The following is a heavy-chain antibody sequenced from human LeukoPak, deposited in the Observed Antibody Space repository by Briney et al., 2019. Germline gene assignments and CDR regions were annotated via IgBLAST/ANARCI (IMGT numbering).Heavy chain of an antibody. D-gene: IGHD3-22*01. Sequence: KPGGSLRLSCAASGFTFSDYYMSWIRQAPGKGLEWVSYISSSGSTIYYADSVKGRFTISRDNAKNSPYLQMNSLRAEDTAVYYCARDRPYYYDSSGYYGYWGQGTLVTVSS. CDR2: ISSSGSTI. V-gene: IGHV3-11*01. CDR1: GFTFSDYY. CDR3: ARDRPYYYDSSGYYGY. J-gene: IGHJ4*02.